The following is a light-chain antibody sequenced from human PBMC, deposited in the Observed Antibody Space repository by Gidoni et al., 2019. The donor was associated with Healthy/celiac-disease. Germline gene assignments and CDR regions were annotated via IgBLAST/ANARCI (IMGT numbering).Light chain of an antibody. Sequence: DIQKTQSPLTLSASVGDRVTITCRASQSISSWLAWYQQKPGKAPKLLIYKASSLESGVTSRFSGSGSWTEFTLTISSLQPDDFATYYCQQYNSYPMYTFGQGTKLEIK. CDR1: QSISSW. J-gene: IGKJ2*01. CDR2: KAS. V-gene: IGKV1-5*03. CDR3: QQYNSYPMYT.